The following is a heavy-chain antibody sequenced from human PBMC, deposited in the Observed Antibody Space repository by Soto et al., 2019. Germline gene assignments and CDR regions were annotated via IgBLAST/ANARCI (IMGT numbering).Heavy chain of an antibody. D-gene: IGHD3-22*01. J-gene: IGHJ6*02. V-gene: IGHV4-34*01. CDR3: ARDRGDYYDSSGFFQNDGMDV. CDR2: INHSGST. Sequence: SETLSLTCAVYGGSFSGYYWSWIRQPPGKGLEWIGEINHSGSTNYNPSLKSRVTISVDTSKNQFSLKLSSVTAADTAVYYCARDRGDYYDSSGFFQNDGMDVWGQGNTVT. CDR1: GGSFSGYY.